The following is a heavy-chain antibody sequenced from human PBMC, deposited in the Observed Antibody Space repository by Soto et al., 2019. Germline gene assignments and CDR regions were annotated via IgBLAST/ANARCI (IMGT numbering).Heavy chain of an antibody. CDR2: IDPSDSYT. D-gene: IGHD2-15*01. CDR3: AKQLVVVAASHYYYYGMDV. J-gene: IGHJ6*02. Sequence: GESLKISCKGSGYSFTSSWISWVRQMPGKGLEWMGRIDPSDSYTNYSPSFQGHVTISADKSISTAYLQWSSLKASDTAMYYCAKQLVVVAASHYYYYGMDVWGQGTTVTVSS. V-gene: IGHV5-10-1*01. CDR1: GYSFTSSW.